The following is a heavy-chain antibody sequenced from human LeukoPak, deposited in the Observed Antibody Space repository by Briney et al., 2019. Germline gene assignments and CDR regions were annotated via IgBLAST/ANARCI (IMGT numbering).Heavy chain of an antibody. CDR2: IYSGGST. CDR3: AKEYTGTFSPFPSYFDN. V-gene: IGHV3-53*01. J-gene: IGHJ4*02. CDR1: GFIVSHNY. Sequence: GGSLRLSCAASGFIVSHNYMSWVRQAPGKGLESVSLIYSGGSTYYADSVKGRSTISRDSSKNTLYLQMNSLRAEDTAIYYCAKEYTGTFSPFPSYFDNWGQGTLVTVSS. D-gene: IGHD1-26*01.